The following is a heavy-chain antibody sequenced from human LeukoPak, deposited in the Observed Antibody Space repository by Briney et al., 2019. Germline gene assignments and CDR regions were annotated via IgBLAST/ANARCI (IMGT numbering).Heavy chain of an antibody. CDR1: GGSISSYY. CDR3: ARVSWFGELQIDY. Sequence: SETLSLTCTVSGGSISSYYWSWIRQPPGKGLEWIGYIYYSGSTNYNPSLKSRVTISVDTSKNQFSLKLSSVTAADTAVYYCARVSWFGELQIDYWGQGALVTVSS. J-gene: IGHJ4*02. V-gene: IGHV4-59*01. D-gene: IGHD3-10*01. CDR2: IYYSGST.